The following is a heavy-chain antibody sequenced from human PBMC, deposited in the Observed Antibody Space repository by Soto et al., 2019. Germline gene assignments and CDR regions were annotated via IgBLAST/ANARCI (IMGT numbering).Heavy chain of an antibody. CDR1: GGSISSYY. V-gene: IGHV4-59*01. CDR3: GRAFWGEVGPSFDY. J-gene: IGHJ4*02. D-gene: IGHD3-16*01. Sequence: PSETLSLTCTVSGGSISSYYWSWIRQPPGKGLEWIGLVYYSGRTNYNPSLKSRVTISEDTSKNQVSLKLYSVTAADTAVYYCGRAFWGEVGPSFDYWGQGTLVTVSS. CDR2: VYYSGRT.